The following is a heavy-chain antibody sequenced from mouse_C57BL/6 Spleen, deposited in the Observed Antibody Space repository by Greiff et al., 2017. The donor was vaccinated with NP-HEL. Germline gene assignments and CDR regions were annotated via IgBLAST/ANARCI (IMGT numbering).Heavy chain of an antibody. Sequence: QVQLQQPGAELVKPGASVKVSCKASGYTFTSYWMHWVKQRPGQGLEWIGRIHPSDSDTNYNQKFKGKATLTVDKSSSTAYMQLSSLTSEDSAVYYCARDPSSSGRTPSFAYWGQGTLVTVSA. D-gene: IGHD3-2*02. CDR3: ARDPSSSGRTPSFAY. CDR2: IHPSDSDT. V-gene: IGHV1-74*01. CDR1: GYTFTSYW. J-gene: IGHJ3*01.